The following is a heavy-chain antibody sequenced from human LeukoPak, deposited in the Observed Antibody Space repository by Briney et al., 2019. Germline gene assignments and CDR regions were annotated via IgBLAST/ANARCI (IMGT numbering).Heavy chain of an antibody. D-gene: IGHD6-13*01. CDR3: AKDIREGIAAAGPFDY. CDR1: GFTFSSYA. J-gene: IGHJ4*02. CDR2: ISWNSGSI. V-gene: IGHV3-9*01. Sequence: GGSLRLSCAASGFTFSSYAMSWVRQAPGKGLEWVSGISWNSGSIGYADSVKGRFTISRDNAKNSLYLQMNSLRAEDTALYYCAKDIREGIAAAGPFDYWGQGTLVTVSS.